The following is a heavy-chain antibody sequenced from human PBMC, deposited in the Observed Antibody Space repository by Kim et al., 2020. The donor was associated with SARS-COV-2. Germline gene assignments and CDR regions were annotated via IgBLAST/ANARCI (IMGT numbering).Heavy chain of an antibody. J-gene: IGHJ2*01. V-gene: IGHV3-48*03. CDR1: GFTFSSYE. Sequence: GGSLRLSCAASGFTFSSYEMNWVRQAPGKGLEWVSYISSSGSTIYYADSVKGRFTISRDNAKNSLYLQMNSLRAEDTAVYYCARAALSWYFDLWGRGTLVTVPS. CDR2: ISSSGSTI. CDR3: ARAALSWYFDL. D-gene: IGHD3-16*01.